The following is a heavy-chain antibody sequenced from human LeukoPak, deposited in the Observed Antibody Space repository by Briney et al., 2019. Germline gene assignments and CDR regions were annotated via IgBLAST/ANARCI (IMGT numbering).Heavy chain of an antibody. J-gene: IGHJ4*02. CDR1: GGSVSSYY. D-gene: IGHD6-13*01. Sequence: SETLSLTCTVSGGSVSSYYWTWIRQPAGKGLEWIGRIYSTGSTNYNPSLKSRVTMSVDTSKNQFSLRLRSVTAADTAVYYCARQIASAGTAGFDFWGQGALVTVSS. V-gene: IGHV4-4*07. CDR3: ARQIASAGTAGFDF. CDR2: IYSTGST.